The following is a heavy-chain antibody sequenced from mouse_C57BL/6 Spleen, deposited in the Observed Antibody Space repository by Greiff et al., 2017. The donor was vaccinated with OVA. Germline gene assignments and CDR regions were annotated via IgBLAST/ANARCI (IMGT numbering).Heavy chain of an antibody. J-gene: IGHJ3*01. D-gene: IGHD1-1*01. V-gene: IGHV5-6*01. CDR2: ISSGGSYT. CDR1: GFTFSSYG. CDR3: ARQRDGAWFAY. Sequence: EVQRVESGGDLVKPGGSLKLSCAASGFTFSSYGMSWVRQTPDKRLEWVATISSGGSYTYYPDSVKGRFTISRDNAKNTLYLQMSSLKSEDTAMYYCARQRDGAWFAYWGQGTLVTVSA.